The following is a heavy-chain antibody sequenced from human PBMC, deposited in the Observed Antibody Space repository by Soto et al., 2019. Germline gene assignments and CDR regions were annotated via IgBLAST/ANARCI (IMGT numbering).Heavy chain of an antibody. Sequence: QVQLVQSGAEVKKPGASVKVSCKASGYTFTGYYMHWVRQAPGQGLEWMGWINPNSGGTKYAQKFQGWVTMTRDPSISTAYMELSRLRSDDTAVYYCAMNYGDYGGGAFDIWGQGTMVTVSS. CDR3: AMNYGDYGGGAFDI. J-gene: IGHJ3*02. D-gene: IGHD4-17*01. CDR2: INPNSGGT. CDR1: GYTFTGYY. V-gene: IGHV1-2*04.